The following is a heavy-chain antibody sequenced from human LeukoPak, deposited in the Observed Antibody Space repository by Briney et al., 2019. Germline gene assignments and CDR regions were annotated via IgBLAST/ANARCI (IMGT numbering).Heavy chain of an antibody. CDR2: ISAYNGNT. J-gene: IGHJ6*03. Sequence: ASVKVSCKASGYTFTSYGISWVRQAPGQGLEWMGWISAYNGNTNYAQKLQGRVTMTTDTSTSTAYMELRSLRSDDTAVYYCARGTSIAGTFLYYYYYYMDVWGKGTTVTISS. D-gene: IGHD6-6*01. CDR1: GYTFTSYG. V-gene: IGHV1-18*01. CDR3: ARGTSIAGTFLYYYYYYMDV.